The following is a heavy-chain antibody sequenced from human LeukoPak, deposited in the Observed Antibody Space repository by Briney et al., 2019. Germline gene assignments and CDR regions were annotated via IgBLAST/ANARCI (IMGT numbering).Heavy chain of an antibody. J-gene: IGHJ4*02. D-gene: IGHD3-10*01. CDR1: GGSISSGSYY. CDR2: IYTSGST. V-gene: IGHV4-61*02. Sequence: PSQTLSLTCTVSGGSISSGSYYWSWIRQPAGTGLEWIGRIYTSGSTNYNPSLKSRVTISVDTSKNQFSLKLSSVTAADTAMYYCAPMVRGVIIYWGQGTLVTVSS. CDR3: APMVRGVIIY.